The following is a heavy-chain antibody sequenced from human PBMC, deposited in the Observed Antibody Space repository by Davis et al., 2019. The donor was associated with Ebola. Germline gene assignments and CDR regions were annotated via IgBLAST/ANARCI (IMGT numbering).Heavy chain of an antibody. D-gene: IGHD2-2*01. Sequence: ASVTVSCQASGYTFTSYGISWLRQPPGQGLEWMGWISAYNGNTKNAQKLQGRVTMTTDTSTSTASMELRSLRSDDTAVYYCARGGGVVVPAARKNWFDPWGQGTLVTVSS. CDR2: ISAYNGNT. CDR1: GYTFTSYG. V-gene: IGHV1-18*01. CDR3: ARGGGVVVPAARKNWFDP. J-gene: IGHJ5*02.